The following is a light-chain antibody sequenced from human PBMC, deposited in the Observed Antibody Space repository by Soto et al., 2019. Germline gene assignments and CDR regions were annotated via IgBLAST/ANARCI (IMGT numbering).Light chain of an antibody. CDR3: QQYNNYST. CDR2: DAT. J-gene: IGKJ1*01. CDR1: QSISSY. Sequence: DLQITHSPSSLSASVGDRVTITSRASQSISSYLNWYQQKPGEAPKLLIYDATSLASGVPSMFSGSGSGTEFTLTISILQPDDFATYYCQQYNNYSTFGQGTKVDIK. V-gene: IGKV1-5*01.